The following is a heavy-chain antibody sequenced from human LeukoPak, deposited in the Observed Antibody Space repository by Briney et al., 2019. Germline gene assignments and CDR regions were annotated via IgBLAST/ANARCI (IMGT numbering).Heavy chain of an antibody. Sequence: GGSLRLSCAASGFTFSSSWMSWVRHTPGKGLEWVANINQDGSDEYYVDSVKGRFTISRDNAKTSLYLQMSSLRAEDTAVYYCARRLVGTPDYFDYWGQGTLVTVSS. J-gene: IGHJ4*02. D-gene: IGHD4-23*01. CDR2: INQDGSDE. V-gene: IGHV3-7*01. CDR1: GFTFSSSW. CDR3: ARRLVGTPDYFDY.